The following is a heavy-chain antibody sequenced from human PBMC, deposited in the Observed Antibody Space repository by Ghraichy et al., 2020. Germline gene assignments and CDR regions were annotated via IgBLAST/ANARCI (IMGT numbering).Heavy chain of an antibody. V-gene: IGHV4-59*08. Sequence: SCTVSGGSIRSYYWSWIRHPPGKGLEWIGYVYYNGKTDYSPSLKSRASISVDTSKNQVSLRLTSVTAADTAVYYCARRGRGYSLYFYGLDIWGQGTTVTVSS. CDR3: ARRGRGYSLYFYGLDI. D-gene: IGHD5-18*01. CDR1: GGSIRSYY. J-gene: IGHJ6*02. CDR2: VYYNGKT.